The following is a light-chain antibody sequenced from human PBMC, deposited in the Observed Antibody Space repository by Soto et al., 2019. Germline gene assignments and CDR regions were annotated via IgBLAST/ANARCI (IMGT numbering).Light chain of an antibody. CDR3: MGDLQAPWT. CDR2: LGS. Sequence: DIVMTQSPLSLPVTPGEPASISCRSSQSLLHSNGYNYLDWYLQKPGQSPQLLIYLGSNRASGVPDRFRGSGAGTDVTLKMSRLVGEDVGVYYCMGDLQAPWTFSQGTKFEIK. CDR1: QSLLHSNGYNY. J-gene: IGKJ1*01. V-gene: IGKV2-28*01.